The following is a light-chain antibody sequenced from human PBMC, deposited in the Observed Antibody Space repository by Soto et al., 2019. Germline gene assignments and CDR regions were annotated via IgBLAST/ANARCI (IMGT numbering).Light chain of an antibody. V-gene: IGLV2-23*01. CDR3: CSYAGSSTPYV. J-gene: IGLJ1*01. CDR1: SSDVGSYNL. Sequence: QSALTQPASVSGSPGQSITISCTGTSSDVGSYNLVSWYQQHPGKAPKLMIYEGSKRPSGGSNRFSGSESGNTASLTISGLQAEDEADYYCCSYAGSSTPYVFGTGTKLTVL. CDR2: EGS.